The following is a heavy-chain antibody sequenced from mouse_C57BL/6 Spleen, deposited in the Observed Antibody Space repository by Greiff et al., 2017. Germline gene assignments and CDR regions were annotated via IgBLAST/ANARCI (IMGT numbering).Heavy chain of an antibody. Sequence: EVKVEESGGGLVKPGGSLKLSCAASGFTFSSYTMSWVRQTPEKRLEWVATISGGGGNTYYPDSVKGRFTISRDNAKNTLYLQMSSLRSEDTALYYCARHASFITTVDYAMDYWGQGTSVTVSS. CDR3: ARHASFITTVDYAMDY. D-gene: IGHD1-1*01. CDR2: ISGGGGNT. CDR1: GFTFSSYT. J-gene: IGHJ4*01. V-gene: IGHV5-9*01.